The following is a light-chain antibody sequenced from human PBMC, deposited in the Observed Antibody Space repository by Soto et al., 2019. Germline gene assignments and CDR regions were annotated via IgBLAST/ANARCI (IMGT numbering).Light chain of an antibody. V-gene: IGKV3D-7*01. J-gene: IGKJ5*01. Sequence: EIVMTQSPATLSLSPGERATLSCRASQSVSSSYLSWYQQKPGQAPRLLIYGASTRATGIPARFSGSGSGTDFTLIICSLQPEDFAVYYCQQDYNIPPITFGQGTRLEIK. CDR3: QQDYNIPPIT. CDR1: QSVSSSY. CDR2: GAS.